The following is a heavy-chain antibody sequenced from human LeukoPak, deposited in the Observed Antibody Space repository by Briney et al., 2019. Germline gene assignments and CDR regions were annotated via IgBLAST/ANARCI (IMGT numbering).Heavy chain of an antibody. Sequence: GGSLRLSCVASGFSFTANWMSWVRQAPGKGPEWVASIKEDGSEKYYGDSVSGRLTISRDNAKNSLYLQMNSLRVEDTAVYYCAQEGNWGQGTLVTVSS. V-gene: IGHV3-7*01. CDR3: AQEGN. CDR1: GFSFTANW. CDR2: IKEDGSEK. J-gene: IGHJ4*02.